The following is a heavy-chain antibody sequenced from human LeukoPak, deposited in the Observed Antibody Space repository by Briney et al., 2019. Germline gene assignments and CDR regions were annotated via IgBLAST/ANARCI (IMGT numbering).Heavy chain of an antibody. V-gene: IGHV3-73*01. CDR1: GFTFSGSA. CDR2: IDKKDNLYAT. J-gene: IGHJ5*02. CDR3: TTDRGTYNWFDP. D-gene: IGHD2-15*01. Sequence: GGSLRLSCAASGFTFSGSAVHWVRQSSGKGLEWVGHIDKKDNLYATAYAESVKGRFTISRDDSKDTAFLHMDSLKTEDTALYYCTTDRGTYNWFDPWGQGTLVTVSS.